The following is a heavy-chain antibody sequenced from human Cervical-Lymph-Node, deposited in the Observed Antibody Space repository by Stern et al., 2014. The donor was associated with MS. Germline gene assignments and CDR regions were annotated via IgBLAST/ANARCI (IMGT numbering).Heavy chain of an antibody. Sequence: QITLKESGPTLVKPTQTLTLTCTFSGFSLSTSGVGVGWIRQPPGKALEWLALIYWDVGKRYSPSLKSRLTITKDTSKNQLVLTMTNMDPVDTATYYCAVRLTLYSSSWYSMHYFDYWGQGTLVTVSS. V-gene: IGHV2-5*02. D-gene: IGHD6-13*01. CDR1: GFSLSTSGVG. CDR2: IYWDVGK. J-gene: IGHJ4*02. CDR3: AVRLTLYSSSWYSMHYFDY.